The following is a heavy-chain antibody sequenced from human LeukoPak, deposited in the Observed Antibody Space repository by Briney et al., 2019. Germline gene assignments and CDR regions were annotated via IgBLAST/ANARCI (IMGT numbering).Heavy chain of an antibody. V-gene: IGHV3-23*01. J-gene: IGHJ4*02. Sequence: GGSLRLSCAASGFTFSSYAMSWVRQAPGKGLEWVSAISGSGGSTYHADSVKGRFTISRDNSKNTLYLQMNSLRAEDTAVYYCAKDGRIAVALYFDYWGQGTLVTVSS. CDR2: ISGSGGST. CDR3: AKDGRIAVALYFDY. CDR1: GFTFSSYA. D-gene: IGHD6-19*01.